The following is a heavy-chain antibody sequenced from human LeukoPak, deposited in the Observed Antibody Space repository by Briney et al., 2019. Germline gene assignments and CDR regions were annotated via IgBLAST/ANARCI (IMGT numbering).Heavy chain of an antibody. CDR1: AGSISSSDYY. V-gene: IGHV4-39*02. D-gene: IGHD3-22*01. CDR3: SRLTHSYYSDTSGYYPYYYMDV. Sequence: SETLSLTCTVSAGSISSSDYYWGWIRQSPGQGLEWIGWISYSGNTYYNPSLKSRVTISVDTSKNHFSLRLSSVTAADTAVYYCSRLTHSYYSDTSGYYPYYYMDVWGEGTTVAVSS. CDR2: ISYSGNT. J-gene: IGHJ6*03.